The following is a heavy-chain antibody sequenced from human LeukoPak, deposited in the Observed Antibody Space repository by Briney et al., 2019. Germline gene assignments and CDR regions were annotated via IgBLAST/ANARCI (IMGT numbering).Heavy chain of an antibody. J-gene: IGHJ4*02. CDR1: GFTFSSYA. Sequence: GGSLRLSCAASGFTFSSYAVSWVRQAPGKGLEWVSALGIAGDTFYPGSVKGRFTISRENAKNSLYLQMNSLRAEDTAMYYCARQKQSHGNFDYWGQGTLVTVSS. D-gene: IGHD1-26*01. V-gene: IGHV3-13*01. CDR2: LGIAGDT. CDR3: ARQKQSHGNFDY.